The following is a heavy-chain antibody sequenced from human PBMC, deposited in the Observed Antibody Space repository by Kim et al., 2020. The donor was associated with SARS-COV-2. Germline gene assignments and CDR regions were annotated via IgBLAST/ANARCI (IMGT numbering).Heavy chain of an antibody. J-gene: IGHJ4*02. D-gene: IGHD1-26*01. Sequence: GGSLRLSCAASGFTFSSYAMHWVRQAPGKGLEWVAVISYDGSNKYYADSVKGRFTISRDNSKNTLYLQMNSLRAEDTAVYYCARDHSGSYPGPFDYWGQG. V-gene: IGHV3-30*04. CDR2: ISYDGSNK. CDR1: GFTFSSYA. CDR3: ARDHSGSYPGPFDY.